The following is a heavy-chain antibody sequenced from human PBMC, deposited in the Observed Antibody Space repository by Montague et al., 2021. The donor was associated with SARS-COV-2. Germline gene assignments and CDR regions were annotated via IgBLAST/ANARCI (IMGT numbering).Heavy chain of an antibody. CDR1: GFTFSSYA. D-gene: IGHD3-10*01. J-gene: IGHJ6*02. V-gene: IGHV3-30*04. CDR2: TSYDGSNK. Sequence: SLRLSCAASGFTFSSYAMHWVRQAPGKGLEWVALTSYDGSNKYYVDSVKGRFTISRDNSKNTLYVQMNSLRAEDTAMYYCARAGSGSYRYGMDVWDQGTTVTVSS. CDR3: ARAGSGSYRYGMDV.